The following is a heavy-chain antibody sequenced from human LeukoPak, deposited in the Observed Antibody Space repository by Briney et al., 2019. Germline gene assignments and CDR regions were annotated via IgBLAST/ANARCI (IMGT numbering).Heavy chain of an antibody. D-gene: IGHD6-13*01. CDR1: GFTFSSYA. J-gene: IGHJ5*02. V-gene: IGHV3-23*01. CDR3: AKNQAQQLVPLDNWFDP. Sequence: PGGSLRLSCAASGFTFSSYAMSWVRQAPGKGLEWVSAISGSGGSTYYADSVKGRFTISRDNSKNTLYLQMNSLRAEDTAVYYCAKNQAQQLVPLDNWFDPWGQGTLVTVSS. CDR2: ISGSGGST.